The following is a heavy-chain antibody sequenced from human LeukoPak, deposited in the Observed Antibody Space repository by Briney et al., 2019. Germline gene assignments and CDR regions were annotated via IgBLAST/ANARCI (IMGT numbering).Heavy chain of an antibody. Sequence: GGSLRLSCAASGFTFSSYAMSWVRQAPGKGLEWVSSISASGGSPYYADSVKGRFTISRDNSKNTLYLQVNSLRGEDTAIYYCARLPRISVADPFDYWGQGTLVTVSS. CDR3: ARLPRISVADPFDY. J-gene: IGHJ4*02. CDR1: GFTFSSYA. D-gene: IGHD6-19*01. CDR2: ISASGGSP. V-gene: IGHV3-23*01.